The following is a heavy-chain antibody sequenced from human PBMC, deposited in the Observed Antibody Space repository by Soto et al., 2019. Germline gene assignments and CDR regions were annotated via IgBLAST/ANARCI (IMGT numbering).Heavy chain of an antibody. J-gene: IGHJ6*03. D-gene: IGHD3-3*01. V-gene: IGHV1-8*01. CDR1: GYTFTSYD. Sequence: ASVKVSCKASGYTFTSYDINWVRQATGQGLEWMGWMNPNSGNTGYAQKFQGRVTMTRNTSISTAYMELSSLRSEDTAVYYCARGRSPFWSSSMDVWGKGTTVTVSS. CDR3: ARGRSPFWSSSMDV. CDR2: MNPNSGNT.